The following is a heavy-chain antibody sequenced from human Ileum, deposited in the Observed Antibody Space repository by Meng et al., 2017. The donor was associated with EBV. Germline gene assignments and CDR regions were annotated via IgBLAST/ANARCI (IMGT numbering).Heavy chain of an antibody. D-gene: IGHD3-22*01. J-gene: IGHJ4*02. Sequence: QVQLPESGPGRVKPSATLSLTCAVSGGSISRSDWWSWVRQPPGKGLEWIGETSHSGSTNYSPSLKSRVTISLDKSKNQLSLKLNSVTAADTAVYYCASSDYYRSDYWGQGTLVTVSS. CDR1: GGSISRSDW. CDR3: ASSDYYRSDY. V-gene: IGHV4-4*02. CDR2: TSHSGST.